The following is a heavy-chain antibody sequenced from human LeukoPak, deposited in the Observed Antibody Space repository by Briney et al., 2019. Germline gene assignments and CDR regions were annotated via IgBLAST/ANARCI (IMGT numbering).Heavy chain of an antibody. CDR1: GGYISTSNYY. V-gene: IGHV4-39*01. Sequence: SETLSLTCSVSGGYISTSNYYWGWIRQPPGKVLEWIGTIYYSGRTYYNPSLQSRVTISLDTSQNQLSLQVRSVTVVDTAVYYCARFFYYDASLPPYWGQGTLVTVSS. CDR2: IYYSGRT. CDR3: ARFFYYDASLPPY. D-gene: IGHD3-16*01. J-gene: IGHJ4*02.